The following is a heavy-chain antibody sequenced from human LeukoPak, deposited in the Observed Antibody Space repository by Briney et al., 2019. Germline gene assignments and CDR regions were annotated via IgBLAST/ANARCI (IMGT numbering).Heavy chain of an antibody. V-gene: IGHV4-4*07. D-gene: IGHD5-12*01. CDR1: GGSISSYY. J-gene: IGHJ4*02. Sequence: SETLSLTCTVSGGSISSYYWSWIRQPAGKGLEWIGRIYTSGSTNYNPSLKSRVTMPVDTSKNQFSLKLSSVTAADTAVYYCARVGYSGYDPYYFDYWGQGTLVTVSS. CDR2: IYTSGST. CDR3: ARVGYSGYDPYYFDY.